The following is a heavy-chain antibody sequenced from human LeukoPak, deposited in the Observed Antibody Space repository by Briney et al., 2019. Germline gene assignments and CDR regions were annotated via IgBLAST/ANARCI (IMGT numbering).Heavy chain of an antibody. CDR2: INTNTGNP. V-gene: IGHV7-4-1*02. CDR3: ATNSPNCGGDCYSILDY. Sequence: ASVKVSCKASGYTFTSYAMNWVRQAPGQGLEWMGWINTNTGNPTYAQGFTGRFVFSLDTSVSTAYLQISSLKAEDTAVYYCATNSPNCGGDCYSILDYWGQGTLVTVSP. CDR1: GYTFTSYA. J-gene: IGHJ4*02. D-gene: IGHD2-21*02.